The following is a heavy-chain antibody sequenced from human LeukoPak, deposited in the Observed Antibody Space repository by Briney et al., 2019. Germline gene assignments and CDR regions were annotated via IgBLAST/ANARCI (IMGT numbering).Heavy chain of an antibody. Sequence: GGSLRLSCAASGFTFSSYAMSWVRQAPGKGLEWVSAISGSGGSTYYADSVKGRFTISRDNSKNTLYLQMTSLRAEDTAVYYCAKDRGPIWFRELLVFDYWGQGTLVTVSS. D-gene: IGHD3-10*01. CDR3: AKDRGPIWFRELLVFDY. CDR2: ISGSGGST. CDR1: GFTFSSYA. V-gene: IGHV3-23*01. J-gene: IGHJ4*02.